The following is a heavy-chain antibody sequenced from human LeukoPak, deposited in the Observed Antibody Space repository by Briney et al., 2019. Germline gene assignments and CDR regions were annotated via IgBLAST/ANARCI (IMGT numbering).Heavy chain of an antibody. CDR3: ARHLGDYSNYARSIPYYFDY. CDR1: GGSFSGYY. Sequence: SETLSLTCAVYGGSFSGYYWGWIRQPPGKGLEWIGSIYYSGSTYYNPSLKSRVTISVDTSKNQFSLKLSSVTAADTAVYYCARHLGDYSNYARSIPYYFDYWGQGTLVTVSS. J-gene: IGHJ4*02. D-gene: IGHD4-11*01. V-gene: IGHV4-39*01. CDR2: IYYSGST.